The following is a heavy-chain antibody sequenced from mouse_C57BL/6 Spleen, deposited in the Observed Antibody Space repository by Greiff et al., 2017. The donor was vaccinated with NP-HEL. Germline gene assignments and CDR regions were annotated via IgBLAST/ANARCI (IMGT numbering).Heavy chain of an antibody. Sequence: EVKLMESGGDLVKPGGSLKLSCAASGFTFSSYGMSWVRQTPDKRLEWVATISSGGSYTYYPDSVKGRFTISRDNAKNTLYLQMSSLKSEDTAMYYCAIYDGHAMDYWGQGTSVTVSS. CDR3: AIYDGHAMDY. J-gene: IGHJ4*01. V-gene: IGHV5-6*01. D-gene: IGHD2-3*01. CDR1: GFTFSSYG. CDR2: ISSGGSYT.